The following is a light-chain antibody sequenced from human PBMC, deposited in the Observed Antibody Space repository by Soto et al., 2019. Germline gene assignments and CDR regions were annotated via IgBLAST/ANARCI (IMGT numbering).Light chain of an antibody. J-gene: IGKJ3*01. CDR1: QDVGNF. V-gene: IGKV1-33*01. Sequence: DTQMTQSPSSLSASLGDRVTITCQANQDVGNFLNWYQQKPGKAPKVVIYDASNLPPGVPSRFSGSGSRTQFAFTISSLQSEDVGTYYCQQYDKPFTFGPATKVDIK. CDR2: DAS. CDR3: QQYDKPFT.